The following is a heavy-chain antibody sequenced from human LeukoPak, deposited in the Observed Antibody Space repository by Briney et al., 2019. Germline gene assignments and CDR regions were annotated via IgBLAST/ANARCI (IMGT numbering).Heavy chain of an antibody. Sequence: GGSLRLSCAASGFTFSSYSMNWVRQAPGKGLEWVSSIGSSSSYIYYADSVKGRFTISRDNAKNSLYLQMNSLRAEDTAVYYCARDHLASGSFDYWGQGTLVTVSS. CDR2: IGSSSSYI. J-gene: IGHJ4*02. CDR3: ARDHLASGSFDY. V-gene: IGHV3-21*01. D-gene: IGHD3-10*01. CDR1: GFTFSSYS.